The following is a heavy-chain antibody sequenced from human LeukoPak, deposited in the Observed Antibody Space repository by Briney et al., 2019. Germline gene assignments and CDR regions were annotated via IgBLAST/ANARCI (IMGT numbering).Heavy chain of an antibody. CDR1: GGSISSYY. J-gene: IGHJ4*02. D-gene: IGHD3-16*01. Sequence: SETLSLTRTVSGGSISSYYWSWIRQPPGKGLEWIGYIYYSGSTNYNPSLKSRVTISVDTSKNQFSLKLSSVTAADTAVYYCARVGARGIDYWGQGTLVTVSS. V-gene: IGHV4-59*01. CDR2: IYYSGST. CDR3: ARVGARGIDY.